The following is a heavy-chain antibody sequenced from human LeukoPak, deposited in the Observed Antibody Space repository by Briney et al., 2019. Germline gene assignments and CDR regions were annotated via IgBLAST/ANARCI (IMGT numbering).Heavy chain of an antibody. CDR1: GYTFTSYG. Sequence: ASVKVSCKASGYTFTSYGISWVRQAPGQGLEWMGWISAYHGNTNYAQKFQGRVTMTRDTSISTAYMELSRLRSDDTAVYYCAREIWATMVRGVIITSQGGRGWFDPWGQGTLVTVSS. CDR2: ISAYHGNT. V-gene: IGHV1-18*01. J-gene: IGHJ5*02. CDR3: AREIWATMVRGVIITSQGGRGWFDP. D-gene: IGHD3-10*01.